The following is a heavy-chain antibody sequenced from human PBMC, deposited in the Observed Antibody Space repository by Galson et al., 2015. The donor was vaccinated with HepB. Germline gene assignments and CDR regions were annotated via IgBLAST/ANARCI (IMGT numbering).Heavy chain of an antibody. V-gene: IGHV3-30*04. J-gene: IGHJ3*02. Sequence: SLRLSCAASGLTLGTHVFHWVRQAPGKGLEWMTGISLDGKNKHYGASARGRFTIFRDNSRNTLYLQMSSLNTDDTAVYYCARGEHSSGYCDVFDIWGQGTMVTVSS. CDR2: ISLDGKNK. D-gene: IGHD6-19*01. CDR3: ARGEHSSGYCDVFDI. CDR1: GLTLGTHV.